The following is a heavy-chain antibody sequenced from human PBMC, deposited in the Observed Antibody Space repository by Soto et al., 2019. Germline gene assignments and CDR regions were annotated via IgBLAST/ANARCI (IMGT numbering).Heavy chain of an antibody. CDR3: TTVDVYRGGGSYLDPYYYYGMDV. CDR2: IKSKTDGGTT. J-gene: IGHJ6*02. D-gene: IGHD1-26*01. CDR1: GFTFSNAW. V-gene: IGHV3-15*01. Sequence: GGSLRLSCAASGFTFSNAWMSWVRQAPGKGLEWVGRIKSKTDGGTTDYAAPGKGRFNISRDDSKNTLYLQVNSLKTEDTAVYYCTTVDVYRGGGSYLDPYYYYGMDVWGQGTTVTVSS.